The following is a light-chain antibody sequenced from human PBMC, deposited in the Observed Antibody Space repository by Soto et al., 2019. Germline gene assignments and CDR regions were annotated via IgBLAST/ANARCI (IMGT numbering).Light chain of an antibody. CDR1: QDISND. CDR3: LQDYSSPIT. J-gene: IGKJ5*01. Sequence: IQMTQSPSTLSGSVGDRVTITCRASQDISNDLGWFQQKPGKAPKLLIYAASILQTGVPSRFSGSGSGSAFSLTITSLQPEDFATYYCLQDYSSPITFGQGTRLEIK. CDR2: AAS. V-gene: IGKV1-6*01.